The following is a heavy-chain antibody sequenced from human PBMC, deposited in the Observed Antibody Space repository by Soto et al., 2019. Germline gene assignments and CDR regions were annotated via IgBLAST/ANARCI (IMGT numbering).Heavy chain of an antibody. CDR3: VTSYGAGYRAFDF. Sequence: QVQLVQSGSDVKKAGSSVKVSCKASGDTFNFYTINWVRQAPGLGLEWMGRFNPILSMSNYAQKFEGRVTITADKSTKPAYMELSRLRVEDTAMYYCVTSYGAGYRAFDFWGQGALVTVSS. J-gene: IGHJ4*02. D-gene: IGHD3-10*01. V-gene: IGHV1-69*02. CDR2: FNPILSMS. CDR1: GDTFNFYT.